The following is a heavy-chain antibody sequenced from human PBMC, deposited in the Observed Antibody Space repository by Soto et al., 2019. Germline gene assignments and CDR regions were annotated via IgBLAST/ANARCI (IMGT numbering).Heavy chain of an antibody. CDR3: ARVNGGGFFNGMEV. CDR2: IFHSGST. V-gene: IGHV4-59*01. J-gene: IGHJ6*04. CDR1: GGSISSNY. Sequence: SETLSLTCTVPGGSISSNYWSWIRQPPGKGLEWIGHIFHSGSTNYNPSLESRVTISVDTSKNQFSLKVTSVTAADTAVYYCARVNGGGFFNGMEVCGIETTV. D-gene: IGHD1-1*01.